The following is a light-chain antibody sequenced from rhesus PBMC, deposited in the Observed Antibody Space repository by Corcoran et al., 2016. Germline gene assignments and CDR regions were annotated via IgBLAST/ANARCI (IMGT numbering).Light chain of an antibody. CDR3: QRHNNFPRA. Sequence: DIQMTQSPSSLSASVGDTVTITCWASQSFSSSLAWYQQKPGKAPKPLILYASILEGGVPSRFSGSGSGTDFTLTITSLQPEDFAIYYCQRHNNFPRAFGQGTKVEIQ. CDR1: QSFSSS. CDR2: YAS. J-gene: IGKJ1*01. V-gene: IGKV1S3*01.